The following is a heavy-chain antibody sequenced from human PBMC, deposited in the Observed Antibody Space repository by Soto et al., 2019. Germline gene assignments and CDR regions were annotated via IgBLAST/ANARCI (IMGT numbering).Heavy chain of an antibody. CDR1: GYTVTSYA. Sequence: ASVKVSCKASGYTVTSYAMHWVRQAPGQRLEWMGWINAGNGNTKYSQKFQGRVTITRDTSASTAYMELSSLRSEDTAVYYCARGLNGYLHYLAYWGQGTPVTVSS. CDR2: INAGNGNT. J-gene: IGHJ4*02. CDR3: ARGLNGYLHYLAY. D-gene: IGHD5-18*01. V-gene: IGHV1-3*01.